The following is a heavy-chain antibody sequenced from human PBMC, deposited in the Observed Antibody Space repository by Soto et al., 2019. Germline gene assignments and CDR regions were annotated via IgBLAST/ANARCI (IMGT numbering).Heavy chain of an antibody. CDR3: TREGPYYYDSSGYYSGY. D-gene: IGHD3-22*01. J-gene: IGHJ4*02. CDR1: GFTFGDYA. Sequence: GGSLRLSCTASGFTFGDYAMSWVRQAPGKRLEWVGFIRSKAYGGTTEYAASVKGRFTISRDDSKSIAYLQMNSLKTEDTAVYYCTREGPYYYDSSGYYSGYWGQGTLVTVSS. CDR2: IRSKAYGGTT. V-gene: IGHV3-49*04.